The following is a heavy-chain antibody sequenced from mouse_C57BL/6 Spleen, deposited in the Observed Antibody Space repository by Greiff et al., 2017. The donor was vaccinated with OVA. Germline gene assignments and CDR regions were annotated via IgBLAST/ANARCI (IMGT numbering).Heavy chain of an antibody. CDR1: GYSFTSYY. V-gene: IGHV1-66*01. CDR2: IYPGSGNT. CDR3: ARGGYYGSSPYWYFDV. J-gene: IGHJ1*03. D-gene: IGHD1-1*01. Sequence: QVQLQQPGPELVKPGASVKISCKASGYSFTSYYIPWVKQRPGQGLEWIGWIYPGSGNTKYNEKFKGKATLTADTSSSTAYMQLSSLTSEDSAVYYCARGGYYGSSPYWYFDVWGTGTTVTVSS.